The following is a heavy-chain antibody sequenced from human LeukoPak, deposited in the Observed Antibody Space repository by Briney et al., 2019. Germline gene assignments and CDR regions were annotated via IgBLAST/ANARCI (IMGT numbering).Heavy chain of an antibody. J-gene: IGHJ6*02. Sequence: GGSLRLSCAASGFTFGTYWMNWVRQAPGKGLEWVANIKVDGSEEYYTDSVEGRFTISRDNAKNSLYLQMSSLRSEDTAVYYCARSTKPRIAAAGTGHYYGMDVWGQGTTVTVSS. V-gene: IGHV3-7*03. CDR3: ARSTKPRIAAAGTGHYYGMDV. D-gene: IGHD6-13*01. CDR1: GFTFGTYW. CDR2: IKVDGSEE.